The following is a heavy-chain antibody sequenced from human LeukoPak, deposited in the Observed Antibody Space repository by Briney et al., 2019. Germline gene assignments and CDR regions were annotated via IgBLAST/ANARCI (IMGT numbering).Heavy chain of an antibody. CDR2: IYTSGST. Sequence: SETLSLTCTVSGGSISSSSYYWGWIRQPAGKGLEWIGRIYTSGSTNYNPSLKSRVTISVDTSKNQFSLKLSSVTAADTAVYYCARSEHYGIAVAGTHFDYWGQGTLVTVSS. V-gene: IGHV4-61*02. CDR3: ARSEHYGIAVAGTHFDY. J-gene: IGHJ4*02. CDR1: GGSISSSSYY. D-gene: IGHD6-19*01.